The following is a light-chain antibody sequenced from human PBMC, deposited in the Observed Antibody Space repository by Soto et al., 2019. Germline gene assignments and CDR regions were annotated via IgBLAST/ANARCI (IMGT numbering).Light chain of an antibody. V-gene: IGLV2-14*01. CDR3: SSYTSSSTLYV. CDR1: SSDVGGYNY. J-gene: IGLJ1*01. Sequence: QSVLAQPASVSGSPGQSITISCTGTSSDVGGYNYVSWYQQHPGKAPKLMIYDVSNRPSGVSNRFSGSKSGNTASLTISGLLAEDEADYYCSSYTSSSTLYVFGTGTKGTVL. CDR2: DVS.